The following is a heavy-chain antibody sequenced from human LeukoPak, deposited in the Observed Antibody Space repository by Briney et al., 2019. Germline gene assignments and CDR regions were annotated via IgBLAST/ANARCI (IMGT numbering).Heavy chain of an antibody. CDR1: GFTFSSFG. D-gene: IGHD3-10*01. CDR3: AKDGLWFGDLTYFDY. Sequence: GGSLRLSWAGSGFTFSSFGMHWVRQAPGKGLEWVAVISHDGSYEYYADSMKGRFTISRDTSKNTLYLQMNRLRADDTAVYYCAKDGLWFGDLTYFDYWGQGVLVTVSS. V-gene: IGHV3-30*18. J-gene: IGHJ4*02. CDR2: ISHDGSYE.